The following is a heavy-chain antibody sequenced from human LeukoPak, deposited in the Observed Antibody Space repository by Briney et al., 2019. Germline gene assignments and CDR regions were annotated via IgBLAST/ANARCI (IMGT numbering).Heavy chain of an antibody. D-gene: IGHD6-19*01. Sequence: PGGSLRLSCAASGFTFSSYWMHWVRQAPGKGLVWVSRINSDGSSTSYADSVKGRFTISGDNAKNTLYLQMNSLRAEDTAVYYCAREGGDSSGWPDYWGQGTLVTVSS. V-gene: IGHV3-74*01. CDR3: AREGGDSSGWPDY. J-gene: IGHJ4*02. CDR2: INSDGSST. CDR1: GFTFSSYW.